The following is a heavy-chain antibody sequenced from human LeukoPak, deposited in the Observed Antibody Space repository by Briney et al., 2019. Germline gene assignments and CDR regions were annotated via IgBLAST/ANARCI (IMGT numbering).Heavy chain of an antibody. D-gene: IGHD6-19*01. V-gene: IGHV3-48*01. Sequence: GGSLRLSCAASGFSLSSYSMNWVRQAPGKGPEWVSYTSASTSAIYYVDSVKGRFTISRDNAKNSLYLQMNSLRAEDTAVYYCASQIVVAGTLDGWYYYFDYWGQGTLVTVSS. CDR2: TSASTSAI. CDR1: GFSLSSYS. CDR3: ASQIVVAGTLDGWYYYFDY. J-gene: IGHJ4*02.